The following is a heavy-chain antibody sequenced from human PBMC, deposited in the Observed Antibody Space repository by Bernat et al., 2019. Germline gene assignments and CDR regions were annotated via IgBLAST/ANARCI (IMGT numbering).Heavy chain of an antibody. J-gene: IGHJ6*02. V-gene: IGHV3-23*01. CDR1: GFTFSSYA. CDR2: ISGSGGST. D-gene: IGHD2-2*01. Sequence: EVQLLESGGGLVQPGGSLRLSCAASGFTFSSYAMSWVRQAPGKGLEWVSAISGSGGSTYYADSVKGRFTISRDNSKNTLYLQMNSLRAEDTAVYYCAKEGNPPSEAAAIVDYYYGMDVWGQGTTVTVSS. CDR3: AKEGNPPSEAAAIVDYYYGMDV.